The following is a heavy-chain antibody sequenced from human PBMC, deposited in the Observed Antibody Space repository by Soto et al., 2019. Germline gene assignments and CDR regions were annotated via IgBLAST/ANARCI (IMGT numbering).Heavy chain of an antibody. CDR1: GYTFTIYG. Sequence: ASVKFSCKASGYTFTIYGITWVRQAPGQGLEWMGWIIVYNGNTNYAQEFQGRVTMTPDTSTSTAYMELRSLRSDDTAVYSCARGYCSGGSCYFDYWGQGTLVTVSS. CDR3: ARGYCSGGSCYFDY. CDR2: IIVYNGNT. J-gene: IGHJ4*02. V-gene: IGHV1-18*01. D-gene: IGHD2-15*01.